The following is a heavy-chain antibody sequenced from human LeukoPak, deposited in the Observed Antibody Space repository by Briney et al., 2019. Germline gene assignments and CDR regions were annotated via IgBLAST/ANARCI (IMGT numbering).Heavy chain of an antibody. CDR3: ARDSSGWEGDFDY. D-gene: IGHD6-19*01. J-gene: IGHJ4*02. CDR1: GFTFSSYW. V-gene: IGHV3-74*01. Sequence: GGSLRLSCAASGFTFSSYWMYWVRQAPGKGLVWVSRINTDGSTTNYADSVKGRFTISRDNAKNTLYLQMNSLRTEDTAVYYCARDSSGWEGDFDYWGQGTLVTVSS. CDR2: INTDGSTT.